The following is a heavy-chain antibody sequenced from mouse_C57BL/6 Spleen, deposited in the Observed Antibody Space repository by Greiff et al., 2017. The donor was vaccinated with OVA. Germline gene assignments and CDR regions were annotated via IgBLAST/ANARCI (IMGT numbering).Heavy chain of an antibody. CDR3: AEPGDWAWFAY. J-gene: IGHJ3*01. CDR1: GFSLTSYG. V-gene: IGHV2-3*01. Sequence: QVQLQQSGPGLVAPSQSLSITCTVSGFSLTSYGVSWVRQPPGKGLEWLGVIWGDGSTNYHSALISRLSISKDNSKSQVFLKLNSRQTDDTAAYYCAEPGDWAWFAYWGQGTLVTVSA. CDR2: IWGDGST. D-gene: IGHD4-1*01.